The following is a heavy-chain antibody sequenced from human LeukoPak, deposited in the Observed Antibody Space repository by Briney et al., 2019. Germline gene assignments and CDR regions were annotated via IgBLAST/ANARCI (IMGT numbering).Heavy chain of an antibody. CDR3: ARDYSSSWPIPTYYYYYGMDV. V-gene: IGHV3-21*01. Sequence: GGSLRLSCAASGFTFSSYSMNWVRQAPGKGLEWVSSISSSSSYIYYADSVKGRLTISRDNAKNSLYLQMNSLRAEDTAVYYCARDYSSSWPIPTYYYYYGMDVWGQGTTVTVSS. CDR2: ISSSSSYI. J-gene: IGHJ6*02. CDR1: GFTFSSYS. D-gene: IGHD6-13*01.